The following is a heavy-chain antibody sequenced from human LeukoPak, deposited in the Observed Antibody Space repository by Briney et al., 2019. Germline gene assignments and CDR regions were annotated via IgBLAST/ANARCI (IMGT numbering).Heavy chain of an antibody. J-gene: IGHJ4*02. CDR1: GFTFSSYA. D-gene: IGHD4-17*01. Sequence: GGSLRLSCAASGFTFSSYAMSWVRQAPGKRLKWVSAISGSGGSTYYPDSVRGRFTISRDNSRNTLYLQMNSLRAEDTAVYYCAKHGESYGDSRTDYWGQGTLVTVSS. CDR3: AKHGESYGDSRTDY. CDR2: ISGSGGST. V-gene: IGHV3-23*01.